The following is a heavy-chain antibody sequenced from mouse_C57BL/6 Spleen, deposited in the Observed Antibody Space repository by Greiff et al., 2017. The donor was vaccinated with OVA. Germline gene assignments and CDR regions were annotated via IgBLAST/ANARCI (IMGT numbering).Heavy chain of an antibody. CDR3: AREEGHLGY. J-gene: IGHJ2*01. CDR1: GYSFTSYY. Sequence: VQVVESGPELVKPGASVKISCKASGYSFTSYYIHWVKQRPGQGLEWIGWIYPGSGNTKYNEKFKGKATLTADTSSSTAYMQLSSLTSEDSAVYYCAREEGHLGYWGQGTTLTVSS. CDR2: IYPGSGNT. V-gene: IGHV1-66*01. D-gene: IGHD3-3*01.